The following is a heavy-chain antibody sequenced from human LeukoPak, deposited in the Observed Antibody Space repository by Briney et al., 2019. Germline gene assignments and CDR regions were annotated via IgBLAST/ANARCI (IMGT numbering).Heavy chain of an antibody. V-gene: IGHV3-21*01. CDR1: GFTFSSYS. J-gene: IGHJ4*02. CDR3: ARDEEDYFDY. Sequence: GGSLRLSCAASGFTFSSYSMSWVRQAPGKGLEWVSSISSSSSYIYYADSVKGRFTISRDNAKNSLYLQMNSLRAADTAVYYCARDEEDYFDYWGQGTLVTVSS. CDR2: ISSSSSYI.